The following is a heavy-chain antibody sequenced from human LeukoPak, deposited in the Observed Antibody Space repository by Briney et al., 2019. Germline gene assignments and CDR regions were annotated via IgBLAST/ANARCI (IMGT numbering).Heavy chain of an antibody. J-gene: IGHJ6*03. V-gene: IGHV4-59*01. CDR2: IYYSGST. CDR3: ARTDSSSSYYYYYMDV. D-gene: IGHD6-6*01. CDR1: GGFISSYY. Sequence: SETLSLTCTVSGGFISSYYWSWTRQPPGKGLEWIGYIYYSGSTNYNPSLKSRVTISVDTSKNQFSLKLSSVTAADTAVYYCARTDSSSSYYYYYMDVWGKGTTVTVSS.